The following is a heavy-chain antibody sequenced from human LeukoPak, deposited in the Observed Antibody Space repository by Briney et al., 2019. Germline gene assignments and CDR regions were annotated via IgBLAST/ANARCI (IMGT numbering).Heavy chain of an antibody. J-gene: IGHJ6*03. Sequence: PGGSLRISCAASGFTFRSYDMHWARQAPGTGLEWVAFIRFDGSNKYYADSVKGRFTISRDNSKNTLYLQMNSLRAEDTAVYYCAKVGGIAVATYYYMDVWGKGTTVTVSS. CDR1: GFTFRSYD. V-gene: IGHV3-30*02. CDR3: AKVGGIAVATYYYMDV. D-gene: IGHD6-19*01. CDR2: IRFDGSNK.